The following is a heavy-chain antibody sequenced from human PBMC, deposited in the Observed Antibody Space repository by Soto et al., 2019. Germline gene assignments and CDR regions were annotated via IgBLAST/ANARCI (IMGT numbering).Heavy chain of an antibody. CDR1: GRSMSSNY. Sequence: SGRSMSSNYWIWIRQSPDKGLEWLGYVFYGGTDYNPSLGGRVSMSVETSKSQFSLKLTSVTVADTAVYYCASYRGALYFESWGPGILVTVSS. CDR3: ASYRGALYFES. V-gene: IGHV4-59*01. D-gene: IGHD3-16*01. CDR2: VFYGGT. J-gene: IGHJ4*02.